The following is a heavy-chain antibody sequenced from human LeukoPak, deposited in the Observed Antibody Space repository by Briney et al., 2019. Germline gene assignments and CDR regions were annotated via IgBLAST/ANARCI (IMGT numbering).Heavy chain of an antibody. CDR2: INPIFGTA. J-gene: IGHJ4*02. CDR3: AREARYYDILTGYYLFYFDY. D-gene: IGHD3-9*01. CDR1: GGTFSSYA. Sequence: SVKVSCKASGGTFSSYAISWVRQAPGQGLEWMGGINPIFGTANYAQKFQGRGTITADESTSTAYMELSSLRSEDTAVYYCAREARYYDILTGYYLFYFDYWGQGTLVTVSS. V-gene: IGHV1-69*01.